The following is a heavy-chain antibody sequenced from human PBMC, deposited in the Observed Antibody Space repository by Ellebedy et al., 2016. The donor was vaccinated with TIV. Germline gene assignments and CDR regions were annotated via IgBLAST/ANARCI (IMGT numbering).Heavy chain of an antibody. J-gene: IGHJ6*02. CDR1: GFTFSRYA. V-gene: IGHV3-33*01. Sequence: PGGSLRLSCAASGFTFSRYAMNWVRQAPGKGLEWVAVIWEDGRNTYYADSVKGRFSISRDNSKNTLYLQMNRLRAEDTAVYNCARPRVRSSYYHGMDVWGQGTTIIVSS. CDR3: ARPRVRSSYYHGMDV. D-gene: IGHD3-16*01. CDR2: IWEDGRNT.